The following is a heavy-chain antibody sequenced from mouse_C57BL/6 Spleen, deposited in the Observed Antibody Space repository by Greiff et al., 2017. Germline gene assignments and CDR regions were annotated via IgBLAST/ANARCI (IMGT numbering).Heavy chain of an antibody. J-gene: IGHJ2*01. Sequence: EVQLQQSGAELVKPGASVKLSCTASGFNIKDYYMHWVKQRTEQGLEWIGRIDPEDGETKYAPKFQGTATITADTSANTSYLQLSILPSGDTSVYYCARLQLRLHYFDYWGQGTTLTVSS. CDR2: IDPEDGET. CDR3: ARLQLRLHYFDY. V-gene: IGHV14-2*01. CDR1: GFNIKDYY. D-gene: IGHD3-2*02.